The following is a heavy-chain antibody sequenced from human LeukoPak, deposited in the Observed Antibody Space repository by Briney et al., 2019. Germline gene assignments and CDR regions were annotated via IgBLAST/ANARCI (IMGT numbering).Heavy chain of an antibody. V-gene: IGHV1-8*03. CDR3: ATSPSYDRSPAFDI. J-gene: IGHJ3*02. CDR1: GYTFTGYY. CDR2: MNPNSGNK. D-gene: IGHD3-16*01. Sequence: AASVKVSCKASGYTFTGYYMHWVRQAPGQGLEWMGWMNPNSGNKGYAQKFQGRVTITRNTSISTAYMELSSLRSDDTAVYYCATSPSYDRSPAFDIWGQGTMVTVSS.